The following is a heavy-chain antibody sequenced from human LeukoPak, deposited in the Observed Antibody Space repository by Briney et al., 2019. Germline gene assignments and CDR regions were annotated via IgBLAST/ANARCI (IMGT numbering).Heavy chain of an antibody. CDR3: ARDPGGYGDYPGYWYFDL. CDR2: ISGSGGST. Sequence: PGGSLRLSCAASGFTFSSYAMSWVRQAPGKGLEWVSAISGSGGSTYYADSVKGRFTISRDNSKNTLYLQMNSLRAEDTAVYYCARDPGGYGDYPGYWYFDLWGRGTLVTVSS. V-gene: IGHV3-23*01. D-gene: IGHD4-17*01. J-gene: IGHJ2*01. CDR1: GFTFSSYA.